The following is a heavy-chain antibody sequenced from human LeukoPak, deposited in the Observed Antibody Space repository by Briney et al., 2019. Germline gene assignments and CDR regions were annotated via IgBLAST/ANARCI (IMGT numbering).Heavy chain of an antibody. CDR2: INQDGSEK. Sequence: QPGRSLRLSCADSGFTFSSYWISWVRQAPGKGLEWVANINQDGSEKYYVDSVRGRFTISRDNAKNSLYLQMNSLRAEDTAVYYCARAGDSSGYYHYYYYGMDVWGQGTTVTVSS. CDR1: GFTFSSYW. D-gene: IGHD3-22*01. J-gene: IGHJ6*02. V-gene: IGHV3-7*01. CDR3: ARAGDSSGYYHYYYYGMDV.